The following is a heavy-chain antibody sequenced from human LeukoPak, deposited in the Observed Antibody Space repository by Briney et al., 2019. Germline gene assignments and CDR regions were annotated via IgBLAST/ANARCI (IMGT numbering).Heavy chain of an antibody. V-gene: IGHV3-23*01. J-gene: IGHJ2*01. Sequence: GGSLRLSCAASGFTFSSYAMSWVRQAPGKGLEWVSAISGSGGSTYYADSVKGRFTISRDNSKNTLYLQMNSLRAEDTAVYYCAKDFAMVVILPTPPNWYFDLWGRGTLVTVSS. CDR2: ISGSGGST. D-gene: IGHD2-21*01. CDR3: AKDFAMVVILPTPPNWYFDL. CDR1: GFTFSSYA.